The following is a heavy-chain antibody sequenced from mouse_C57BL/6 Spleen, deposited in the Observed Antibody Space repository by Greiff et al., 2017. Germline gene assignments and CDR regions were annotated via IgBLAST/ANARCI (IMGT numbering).Heavy chain of an antibody. CDR2: IYPGDGDT. V-gene: IGHV1-80*01. CDR1: GYAFSSYW. Sequence: VQLQQSGAELVKPGASVKISCKASGYAFSSYWMNWVQQRPGKGLEGIGQIYPGDGDTTYNGKFKGKATLTADKSSSTAYMQLSSLTSEDSAVYFCARGRDSPDYGGQGTTLTVSS. D-gene: IGHD3-3*01. CDR3: ARGRDSPDY. J-gene: IGHJ2*01.